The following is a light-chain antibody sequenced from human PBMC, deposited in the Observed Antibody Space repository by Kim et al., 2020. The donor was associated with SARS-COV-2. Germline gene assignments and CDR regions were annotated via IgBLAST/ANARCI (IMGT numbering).Light chain of an antibody. J-gene: IGKJ1*01. CDR3: QQYSSSPAT. CDR1: QSGSSNY. Sequence: SAGERATPSCRASQSGSSNYLAWYQQKPGQAPRLLIYGASSRATGIPDRFSGSGSGTDFTLTITRLEPEDFAVYYCQQYSSSPATFGQGTKVDIK. V-gene: IGKV3-20*01. CDR2: GAS.